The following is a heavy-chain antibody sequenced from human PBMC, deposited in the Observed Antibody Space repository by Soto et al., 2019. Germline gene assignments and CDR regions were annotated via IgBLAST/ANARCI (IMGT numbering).Heavy chain of an antibody. CDR1: GYTFTGYY. CDR3: ARAFYYNCSSTSCYESYGDYFDY. CDR2: INPNRGGT. Sequence: ASVKVSCKASGYTFTGYYMHWVRQAPGQGIEGMGWINPNRGGTNYAQKFQGWVTMTRDTSISTAYMELSRLISDDTAVYYCARAFYYNCSSTSCYESYGDYFDYWGQGTLVTVSS. D-gene: IGHD2-2*01. V-gene: IGHV1-2*04. J-gene: IGHJ4*02.